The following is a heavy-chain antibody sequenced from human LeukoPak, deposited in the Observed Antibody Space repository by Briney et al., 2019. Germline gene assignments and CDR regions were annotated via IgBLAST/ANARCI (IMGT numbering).Heavy chain of an antibody. Sequence: QSGGSLRLSCAASAFSLNAYNMNWVRQTPGKGLEWVANIKQDGSEKYYVDSVKGRFTISRDNAKNSLYLQMNSLRAEDTAVYYCARVYYGSGSYPGDFDYWGQGTLVTVSS. J-gene: IGHJ4*02. D-gene: IGHD3-10*01. V-gene: IGHV3-7*01. CDR3: ARVYYGSGSYPGDFDY. CDR2: IKQDGSEK. CDR1: AFSLNAYN.